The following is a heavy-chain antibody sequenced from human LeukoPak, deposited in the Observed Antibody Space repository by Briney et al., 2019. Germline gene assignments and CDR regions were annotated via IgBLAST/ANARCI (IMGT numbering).Heavy chain of an antibody. J-gene: IGHJ4*02. V-gene: IGHV5-51*01. CDR3: PRHLESVDLDY. CDR2: IYPGDSDT. Sequence: GESLKISCKGSGYSFTSYWIGWVRQMPGKGLEWRGIIYPGDSDTRYSPSFQGQVTISADKSISTAYLQWSGLKASDTQGYYCPRHLESVDLDYWGQGTLVTVSS. D-gene: IGHD3-3*01. CDR1: GYSFTSYW.